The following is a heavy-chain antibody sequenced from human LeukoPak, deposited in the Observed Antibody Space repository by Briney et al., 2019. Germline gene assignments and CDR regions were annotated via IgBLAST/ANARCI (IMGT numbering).Heavy chain of an antibody. CDR3: ARCRSKQYSPFDY. CDR1: GFTFDDYA. V-gene: IGHV3-9*01. J-gene: IGHJ4*02. Sequence: GGSLRLSCAASGFTFDDYAMHWVRQAPGKGLEWVSGISWNSGSIGYADSVKGRFTISRDNAKNSLYLQMNSLRAEDTAVYYCARCRSKQYSPFDYWGQGTLVTVSS. CDR2: ISWNSGSI. D-gene: IGHD4-4*01.